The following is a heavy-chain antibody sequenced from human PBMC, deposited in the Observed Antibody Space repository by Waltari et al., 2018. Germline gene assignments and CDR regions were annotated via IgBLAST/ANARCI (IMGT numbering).Heavy chain of an antibody. V-gene: IGHV3-9*01. CDR3: AKDMEKGDDYGGNWSGS. CDR1: GFTFDAYA. CDR2: ISWNSGSI. D-gene: IGHD4-17*01. J-gene: IGHJ5*02. Sequence: EVQLVESGGGLVQPGRSLRLSCAASGFTFDAYAMHWVRPAPGKGLEWVSGISWNSGSIGYADSVKGRFTISRDNAKNSLYLQMNSLRAEDTALYYCAKDMEKGDDYGGNWSGSWGQGTLVTVSS.